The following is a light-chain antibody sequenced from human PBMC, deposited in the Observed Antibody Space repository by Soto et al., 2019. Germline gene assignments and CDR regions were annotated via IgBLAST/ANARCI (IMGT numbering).Light chain of an antibody. CDR1: QSVSSNY. CDR2: GIS. Sequence: EIVLTQSPCTLSLSPGERATLSCRASQSVSSNYFAWYQQKPGQAPRLLIYGISSRATGIPDRFSGSGSGTDFSLTISRLEPEDFAVYYCEQYRSSPRTFGQGTKVDIK. V-gene: IGKV3-20*01. J-gene: IGKJ1*01. CDR3: EQYRSSPRT.